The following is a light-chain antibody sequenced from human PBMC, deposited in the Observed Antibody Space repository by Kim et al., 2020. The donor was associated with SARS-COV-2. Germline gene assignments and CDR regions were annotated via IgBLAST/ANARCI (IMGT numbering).Light chain of an antibody. V-gene: IGKV1-39*01. J-gene: IGKJ3*01. CDR3: QQSYSTPFT. CDR2: AAS. CDR1: QSISSY. Sequence: ASVGDCVTITCRASQSISSYLNWYQQKPGKAPKLLIYAASSLQSGVPSRFSGSGSGTDFTLTISSLQPEDFAAYYCQQSYSTPFTFGPGTKVDIK.